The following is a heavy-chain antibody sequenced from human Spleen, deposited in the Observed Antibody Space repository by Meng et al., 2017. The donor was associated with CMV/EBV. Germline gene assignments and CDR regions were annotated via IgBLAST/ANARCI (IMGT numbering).Heavy chain of an antibody. CDR3: ARKGNRFSTQRFDY. D-gene: IGHD2/OR15-2a*01. V-gene: IGHV4-39*07. CDR2: IYYSGST. Sequence: SETLSLTCTVSGGSISSSSYYWGWIRQPPGRGLEWIGSIYYSGSTYYNPSLKSRVTISVDTSKNQFSLKLSSVTAADTAVYYCARKGNRFSTQRFDYWGQGTLVTVSS. CDR1: GGSISSSSYY. J-gene: IGHJ4*02.